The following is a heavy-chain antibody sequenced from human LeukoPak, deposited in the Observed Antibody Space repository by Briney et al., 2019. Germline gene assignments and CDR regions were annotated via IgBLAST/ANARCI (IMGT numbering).Heavy chain of an antibody. D-gene: IGHD3-9*01. CDR3: TTKSATGDY. Sequence: GGSLRLSCAASGLRFSGYAMHWVRQASGKGLEWVGRIRSKGNNYATAYGASVRGRFTISRDDSTNTTFLQMNSLKTEDTGVYYCTTKSATGDYWGQGTLVTVSS. CDR2: IRSKGNNYAT. V-gene: IGHV3-73*01. CDR1: GLRFSGYA. J-gene: IGHJ4*02.